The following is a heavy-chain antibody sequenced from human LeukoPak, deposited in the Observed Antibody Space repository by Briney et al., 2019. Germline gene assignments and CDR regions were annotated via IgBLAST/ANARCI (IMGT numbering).Heavy chain of an antibody. CDR3: ARVSSGPRFDY. CDR1: GDSISSYY. CDR2: IYTGGSS. J-gene: IGHJ4*02. Sequence: SETLSLTCTVSGDSISSYYWSWIRQPAGKGLEWIGRIYTGGSSNYNPSLKSRVTMSVDTSKNQFSLKLTSVTAADTAVYYCARVSSGPRFDYWGQGTLVTVSS. D-gene: IGHD3-22*01. V-gene: IGHV4-4*07.